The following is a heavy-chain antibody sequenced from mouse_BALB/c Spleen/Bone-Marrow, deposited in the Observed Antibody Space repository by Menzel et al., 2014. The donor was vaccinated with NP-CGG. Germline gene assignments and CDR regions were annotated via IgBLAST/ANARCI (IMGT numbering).Heavy chain of an antibody. V-gene: IGHV5-12*02. CDR3: ARPTIYYDYDGYAMDY. CDR2: ISNGGGSI. Sequence: EVKLMESGGGLVQPGGSLKLSCATSGFTFSDYYMYWVRQTPEKRPEWVAYISNGGGSIYYPDTVKGRFTISRDNAKNTLYLQMSRLKSEDTAMYYCARPTIYYDYDGYAMDYWGQGTSVTVSS. CDR1: GFTFSDYY. J-gene: IGHJ4*01. D-gene: IGHD2-4*01.